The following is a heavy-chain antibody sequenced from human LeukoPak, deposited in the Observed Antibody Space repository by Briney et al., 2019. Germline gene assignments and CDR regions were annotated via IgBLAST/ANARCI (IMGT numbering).Heavy chain of an antibody. CDR3: ARDQMEKGSAFDI. CDR2: ISSSSSYI. CDR1: GFTFSSYS. D-gene: IGHD1-1*01. Sequence: GGSLRLSCAASGFTFSSYSMNWVRQAPGKGLEWVSSISSSSSYIYYADSVKGRFTISRDNAKNSLYLQMNSLRAEDTAVYYCARDQMEKGSAFDIWGQGTTVIVSS. V-gene: IGHV3-21*01. J-gene: IGHJ3*02.